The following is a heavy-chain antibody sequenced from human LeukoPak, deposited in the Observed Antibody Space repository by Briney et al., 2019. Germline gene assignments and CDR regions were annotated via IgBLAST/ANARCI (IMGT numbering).Heavy chain of an antibody. D-gene: IGHD6-13*01. CDR3: ARDGQRLVHPQGYYYYYMDV. J-gene: IGHJ6*03. Sequence: PSETLSLTCTVSGGSISSYYWSWIRQPAGKGLEWIGRIYTSGSTNYNPSLKSRVTMSVDTSKNQFSLKLSSVTAADTAVYYCARDGQRLVHPQGYYYYYMDVWGKGTTVTISS. CDR2: IYTSGST. V-gene: IGHV4-4*07. CDR1: GGSISSYY.